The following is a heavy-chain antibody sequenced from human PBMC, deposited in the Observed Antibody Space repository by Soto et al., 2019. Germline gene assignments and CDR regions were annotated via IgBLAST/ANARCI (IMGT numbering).Heavy chain of an antibody. D-gene: IGHD2-21*02. V-gene: IGHV1-24*01. CDR3: ATDSRAVVTAIGFDY. Sequence: ASVKVSCTVSGYTLTELSMHWVRQAPGKGLEWMGGFDPEDGETIYAQKFQGRVTMTEDTSTDTAYMELSSLRSEDTAVYYCATDSRAVVTAIGFDYWGQGTLVTVSS. CDR1: GYTLTELS. CDR2: FDPEDGET. J-gene: IGHJ4*02.